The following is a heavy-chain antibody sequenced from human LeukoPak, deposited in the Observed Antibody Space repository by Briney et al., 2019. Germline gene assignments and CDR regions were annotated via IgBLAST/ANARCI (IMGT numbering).Heavy chain of an antibody. CDR1: GFTFSSCE. CDR2: ISGSGGST. V-gene: IGHV3-23*01. D-gene: IGHD5-12*01. Sequence: GGSLRLSCAAAGFTFSSCEMNWVRQAPGKGLEWVSAISGSGGSTYYADSMKGRFTISRDNSKNTLYLQMNSLRDEDTAVYYCAKASRAGGYVYVAWGQGTLITVSS. J-gene: IGHJ5*02. CDR3: AKASRAGGYVYVA.